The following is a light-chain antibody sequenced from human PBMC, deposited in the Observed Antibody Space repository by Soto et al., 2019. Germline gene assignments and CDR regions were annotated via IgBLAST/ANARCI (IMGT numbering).Light chain of an antibody. CDR1: SSNIGSNV. CDR2: SSN. CDR3: ASWDDSLSATVV. Sequence: QSALTQPPSASGTPGQRVTISCSGGSSNIGSNVVNWYQQLPGTAPKLLIYSSNQRPSGVPDRFSGSKSGTSASLAISGLQSEDEADYYCASWDDSLSATVVFGGGTKVTVL. J-gene: IGLJ2*01. V-gene: IGLV1-44*01.